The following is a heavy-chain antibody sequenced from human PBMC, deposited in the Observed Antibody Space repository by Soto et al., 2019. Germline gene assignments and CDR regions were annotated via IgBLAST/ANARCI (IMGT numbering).Heavy chain of an antibody. D-gene: IGHD3-10*01. CDR2: ISDGGGST. Sequence: GGSLRLSCAASGFTFSTYAMNWVRQAPGRGLEWVSVISDGGGSTDYADSVKGRFTISRDNFKDTLYLQMNSLRAEDTAVYYCARDFYGSGSYVWFDPRGQGTLVTVSS. CDR3: ARDFYGSGSYVWFDP. J-gene: IGHJ5*02. V-gene: IGHV3-23*01. CDR1: GFTFSTYA.